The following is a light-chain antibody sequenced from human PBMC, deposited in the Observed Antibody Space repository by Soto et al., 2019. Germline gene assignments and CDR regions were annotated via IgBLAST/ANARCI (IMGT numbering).Light chain of an antibody. CDR3: QQYNTYSPT. Sequence: DIQMTQSPSTLSASVGDRVIIICRASQSISSWLAWYQQKPGKAPHLLIYKASSLESGVPSRFSGSGSGTEFTLTISILQPDDFATYYCQQYNTYSPTFGQGTKVDIK. V-gene: IGKV1-5*03. J-gene: IGKJ1*01. CDR1: QSISSW. CDR2: KAS.